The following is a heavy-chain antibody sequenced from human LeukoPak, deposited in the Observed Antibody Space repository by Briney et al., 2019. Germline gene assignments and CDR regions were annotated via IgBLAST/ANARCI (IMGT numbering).Heavy chain of an antibody. V-gene: IGHV3-64D*09. CDR1: GFTFSSYA. CDR2: ISSNGGST. CDR3: VGVRWFGGSNWFDP. Sequence: QSGGSLRLSCAASGFTFSSYAMSWVRQAPGQGLEYVSAISSNGGSTYYADSVKGRFTISRDNSKNTLHLQMSSLRAEDTAVYYCVGVRWFGGSNWFDPWGQGTLVTVSS. J-gene: IGHJ5*02. D-gene: IGHD3-10*01.